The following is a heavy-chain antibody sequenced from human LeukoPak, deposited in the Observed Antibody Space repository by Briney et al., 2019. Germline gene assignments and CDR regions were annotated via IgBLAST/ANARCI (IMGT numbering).Heavy chain of an antibody. Sequence: SETLSLTCAVYGGSFSGYYWSWIRQPPGKGLEWIGDINHSGSTNYNPSLKSRVTISVDTSKNQFSLKLSSVTAADTAVYYCASEPRITTGYYYGMDVWGQGTTVTVSS. CDR1: GGSFSGYY. CDR2: INHSGST. CDR3: ASEPRITTGYYYGMDV. V-gene: IGHV4-34*01. D-gene: IGHD3-3*01. J-gene: IGHJ6*02.